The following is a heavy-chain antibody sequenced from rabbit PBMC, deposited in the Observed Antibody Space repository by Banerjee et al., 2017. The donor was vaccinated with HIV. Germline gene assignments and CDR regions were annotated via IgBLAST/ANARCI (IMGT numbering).Heavy chain of an antibody. Sequence: QEQLVESGGGLVQPGGSLKLSCKASGFDFSSYGVSWVRQAPGKGLEWIGYIDPVFGTTYYANWVNGRFTISSHNAQNTLYLQLNSLTAADTATYFCARDPSYDEYGDSLYYFDLWGPGTLVTVS. V-gene: IGHV1S47*01. CDR1: GFDFSSYG. CDR2: IDPVFGTT. CDR3: ARDPSYDEYGDSLYYFDL. J-gene: IGHJ4*01. D-gene: IGHD2-1*01.